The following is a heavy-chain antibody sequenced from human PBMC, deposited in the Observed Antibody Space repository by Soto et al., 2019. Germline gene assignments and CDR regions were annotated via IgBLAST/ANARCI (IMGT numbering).Heavy chain of an antibody. J-gene: IGHJ6*02. V-gene: IGHV4-4*02. D-gene: IGHD1-26*01. CDR2: IYQSGST. CDR3: ARVSGSYYYGMDV. CDR1: GRSISSSNW. Sequence: PSETLSLTCAVSGRSISSSNWWTWVRQPPGKGLEWIGEIYQSGSTNYNPSLKSRVTISVDKSKNQFSLKLSSVTAADTAVYYCARVSGSYYYGMDVWGQGTTVTVSS.